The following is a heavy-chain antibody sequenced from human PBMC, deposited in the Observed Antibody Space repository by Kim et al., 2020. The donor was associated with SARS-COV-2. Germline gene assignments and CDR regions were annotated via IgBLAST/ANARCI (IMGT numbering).Heavy chain of an antibody. CDR2: ISWNSGSI. CDR1: GFTFDDYA. V-gene: IGHV3-9*01. J-gene: IGHJ4*02. CDR3: ARPLRGYSGYPPFDY. Sequence: GGSLRLSCAASGFTFDDYAMHWVRQAPGKGLEWVSGISWNSGSIGYADSVKGRFTISRDNAKNSLYLQMNSLRAEDTALYYCARPLRGYSGYPPFDYWGQGTLVTVSS. D-gene: IGHD5-12*01.